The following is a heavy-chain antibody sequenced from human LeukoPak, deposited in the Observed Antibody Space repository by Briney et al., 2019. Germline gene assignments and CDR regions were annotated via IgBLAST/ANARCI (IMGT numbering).Heavy chain of an antibody. CDR2: ISGSGGST. D-gene: IGHD3-10*01. V-gene: IGHV3-23*01. CDR3: ANSGVISPRRGMDV. J-gene: IGHJ6*02. Sequence: GGSLRLSCAASGFTFSSYGMHWARQAPGKGLEWVSAISGSGGSTYYADSVKGRFTISRDNSKNTLYLQMNSLRAEDTAVYYCANSGVISPRRGMDVWGQGTTVTVSS. CDR1: GFTFSSYG.